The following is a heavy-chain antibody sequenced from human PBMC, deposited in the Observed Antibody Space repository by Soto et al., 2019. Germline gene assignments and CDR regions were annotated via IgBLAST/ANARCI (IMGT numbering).Heavy chain of an antibody. CDR2: IYTGGST. J-gene: IGHJ6*02. CDR3: TTYTGYGMDV. D-gene: IGHD3-16*01. CDR1: VFIVISKY. V-gene: IGHV3-53*01. Sequence: GWSLRLSCAFSVFIVISKYMTWVRQAPGKGLEWVSVIYTGGSTHYADSARGRFTISRDSSKNTLYLQMNSLRAEDAAVYYCTTYTGYGMDVWGQGTTVTAP.